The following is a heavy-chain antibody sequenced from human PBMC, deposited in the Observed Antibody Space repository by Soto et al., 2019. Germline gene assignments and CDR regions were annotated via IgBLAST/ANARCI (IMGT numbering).Heavy chain of an antibody. CDR1: GFTLSTYA. CDR2: ITGSGGST. J-gene: IGHJ5*02. D-gene: IGHD6-13*01. V-gene: IGHV3-23*01. Sequence: SLRLSCVASGFTLSTYAMSWVRQAPGKGLEWVSGITGSGGSTYYADSVKGRFTISRDNAKNSLYLQMNSLRAEDTAVYYCARHPERIAQIGWFDPWGQGTLVTVSS. CDR3: ARHPERIAQIGWFDP.